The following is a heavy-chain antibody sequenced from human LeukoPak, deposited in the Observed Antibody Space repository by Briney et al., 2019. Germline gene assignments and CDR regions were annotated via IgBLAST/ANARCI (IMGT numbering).Heavy chain of an antibody. V-gene: IGHV1-24*01. CDR2: FDPEDGET. D-gene: IGHD1-1*01. Sequence: ASVKVSCKVSGYTLTELSMHWVRQAPGKGLEWMGGFDPEDGETIYAQKFQGRVTMTEDTSTDTAYMELSSLRSEDTAVYYCARDPTGTSSQGNNWFDPWGQGTLVTVSS. CDR3: ARDPTGTSSQGNNWFDP. J-gene: IGHJ5*02. CDR1: GYTLTELS.